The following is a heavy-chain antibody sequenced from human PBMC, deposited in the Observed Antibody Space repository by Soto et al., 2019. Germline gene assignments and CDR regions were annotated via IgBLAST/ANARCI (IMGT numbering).Heavy chain of an antibody. CDR2: INHSGST. CDR1: GGSFSGYY. Sequence: SETLSLTCAVYGGSFSGYYWSWIRQPPGKGLEWSGEINHSGSTNYNPSLKSLVTISVDTSKNKFSLKLSSVTAADTAVYYCARLSGTIFGVVPHSRYYYGIDVWGQGTTVTVSS. D-gene: IGHD3-3*01. J-gene: IGHJ6*02. CDR3: ARLSGTIFGVVPHSRYYYGIDV. V-gene: IGHV4-34*01.